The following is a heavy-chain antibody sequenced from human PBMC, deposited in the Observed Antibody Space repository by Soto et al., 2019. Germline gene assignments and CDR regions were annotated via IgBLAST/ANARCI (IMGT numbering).Heavy chain of an antibody. J-gene: IGHJ6*02. Sequence: GGSLRLSCAASGFTFSSYGMHWVRQAPGKGLEWVAVISYDGSNKYYADSVKGRFTISRDNSKNTLYLQMNSLRAEDTAVYYCATAVWSGYYTHYYYGMDVWGQGTTVTVSS. CDR1: GFTFSSYG. V-gene: IGHV3-30*03. CDR2: ISYDGSNK. D-gene: IGHD3-3*01. CDR3: ATAVWSGYYTHYYYGMDV.